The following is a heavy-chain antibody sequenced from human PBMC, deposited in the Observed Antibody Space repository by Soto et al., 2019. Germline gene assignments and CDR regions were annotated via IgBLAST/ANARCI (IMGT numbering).Heavy chain of an antibody. CDR3: ARLFAGLRYFDWPGDY. V-gene: IGHV1-18*01. D-gene: IGHD3-9*01. CDR1: GYTFTSYG. J-gene: IGHJ4*02. Sequence: ASVKVSCKASGYTFTSYGISWVRQAPGQGLEWMGWTSAYNGNTNYAQKLQGRVTMTTDTSTSTAYMELRSLRSEDTAVYYCARLFAGLRYFDWPGDYWGQGTLVTVSS. CDR2: TSAYNGNT.